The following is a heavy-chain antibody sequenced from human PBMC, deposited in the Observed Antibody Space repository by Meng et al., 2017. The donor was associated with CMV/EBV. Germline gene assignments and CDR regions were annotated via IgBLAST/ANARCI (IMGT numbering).Heavy chain of an antibody. V-gene: IGHV1-18*01. D-gene: IGHD3-3*01. CDR3: AEATYYDFWCGYPPDV. CDR1: VCTFTSYG. J-gene: IGHJ6*02. Sequence: ASVPVSCKASVCTFTSYGISWVRQAPGQGLEWMGWISAYNGNTNYAQKLQGRVTITTDTSTSTAYTELRSLRSDDTAVYYCAEATYYDFWCGYPPDVWGQGTTVTVSS. CDR2: ISAYNGNT.